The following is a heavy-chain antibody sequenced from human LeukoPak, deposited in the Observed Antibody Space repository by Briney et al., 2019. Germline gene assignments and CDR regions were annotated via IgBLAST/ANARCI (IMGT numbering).Heavy chain of an antibody. CDR2: ISSSSSYI. CDR3: ASTPMGWAFDI. J-gene: IGHJ3*02. V-gene: IGHV3-21*01. CDR1: GFTFSSYS. Sequence: GGSLRLSCAASGFTFSSYSMNWVRQAPGKGLEWVSSISSSSSYIYYADSVKGRFTISRDNAKNSLYLQMNSLRAEDTAVYYCASTPMGWAFDIWGQGTMVTVSS. D-gene: IGHD3-10*01.